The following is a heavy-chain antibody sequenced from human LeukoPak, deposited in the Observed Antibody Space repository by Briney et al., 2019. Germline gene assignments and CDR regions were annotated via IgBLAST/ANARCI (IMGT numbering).Heavy chain of an antibody. D-gene: IGHD3-22*01. Sequence: GGSLRLSCVGSGFTLSSCAMSWVRQAPGKGLEWVSAISGSGGSTYYADSVKGRFTIPRDNSKNTLYLQMNSLRAEDTAVYYCAKDPRQHYYDSSGYYLHYWGQGTLVTVSS. CDR2: ISGSGGST. CDR1: GFTLSSCA. J-gene: IGHJ4*02. CDR3: AKDPRQHYYDSSGYYLHY. V-gene: IGHV3-23*01.